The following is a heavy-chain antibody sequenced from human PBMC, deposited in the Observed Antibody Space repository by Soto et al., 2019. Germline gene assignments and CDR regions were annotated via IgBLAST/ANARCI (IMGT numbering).Heavy chain of an antibody. J-gene: IGHJ4*02. CDR2: VYHSGST. Sequence: QVQLQESGPGLVKPSGTLSLTCAVSGGSISTSNWWSWVRQPPGKGLEWIGEVYHSGSTNYNPSFKTRVAMSVDKSKNQFSLKLNSVTAADTALNYCARTSTSEIRFDYWGQGSLVTVSS. CDR3: ARTSTSEIRFDY. CDR1: GGSISTSNW. D-gene: IGHD1-1*01. V-gene: IGHV4-4*02.